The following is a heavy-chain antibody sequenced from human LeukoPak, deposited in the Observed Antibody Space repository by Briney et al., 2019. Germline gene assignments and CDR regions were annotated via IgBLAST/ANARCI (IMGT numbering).Heavy chain of an antibody. CDR3: ARAGSGWYFDY. J-gene: IGHJ4*02. D-gene: IGHD6-19*01. Sequence: GGSLRLSCAASGSTFSSYSMNWVRQAPGKGLEWVSSISSSSSYRYYADSVKGRLTISRDNAKNSLYLQMNGLRAEDTAVYYCARAGSGWYFDYWGQGTLVTVSS. CDR1: GSTFSSYS. V-gene: IGHV3-21*01. CDR2: ISSSSSYR.